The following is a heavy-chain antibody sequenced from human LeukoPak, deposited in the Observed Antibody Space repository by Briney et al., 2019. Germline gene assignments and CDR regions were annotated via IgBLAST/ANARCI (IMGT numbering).Heavy chain of an antibody. V-gene: IGHV1-3*01. CDR3: ARTGIAAAGALTHDY. CDR2: INAGNGNT. J-gene: IGHJ4*02. Sequence: ASVKVSCKASGYTFTSYAMHWVRQAPGQRLEWMGWINAGNGNTKYSQKFQGRVTITRDTSASTAYMELSSLRSEDTAVYYCARTGIAAAGALTHDYWGQGTLVTVSS. CDR1: GYTFTSYA. D-gene: IGHD6-13*01.